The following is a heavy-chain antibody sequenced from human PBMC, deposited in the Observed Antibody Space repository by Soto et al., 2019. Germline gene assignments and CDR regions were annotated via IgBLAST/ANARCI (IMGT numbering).Heavy chain of an antibody. V-gene: IGHV4-31*03. D-gene: IGHD1-7*01. CDR1: GGSISSGGYC. CDR2: IYYSGST. CDR3: ARRGTGTSQGFDP. Sequence: SETLSLTCTVSGGSISSGGYCWSWIRQHPGKGLEWIGYIYYSGSTYYNPSLKSRVTISVDTSKNQFSLKLSSVTAADTAVYYCARRGTGTSQGFDPWGQGTLVTVSS. J-gene: IGHJ5*02.